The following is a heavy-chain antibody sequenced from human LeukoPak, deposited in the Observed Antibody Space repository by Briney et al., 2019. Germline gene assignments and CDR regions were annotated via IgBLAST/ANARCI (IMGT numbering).Heavy chain of an antibody. J-gene: IGHJ5*02. CDR3: AKVYDFWSGPYNWFDP. CDR2: ISGSGGST. CDR1: GFTFSSYA. D-gene: IGHD3-3*01. Sequence: GGSLRLSCAASGFTFSSYAMSWVRQAPGKGLEWVSAISGSGGSTYYADSVKGRFTISRDNSKNTLYLQMNSLRAEDTAVYYCAKVYDFWSGPYNWFDPWGQGTLVTVSS. V-gene: IGHV3-23*01.